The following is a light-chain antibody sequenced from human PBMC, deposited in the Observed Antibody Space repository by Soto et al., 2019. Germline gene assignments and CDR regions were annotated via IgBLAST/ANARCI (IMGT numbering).Light chain of an antibody. CDR2: EVS. Sequence: QSALTQPPSASGSPGQSVTISCTGTSSDVGGYNYVSWYQQHPGKAPKLMIYEVSKRPSGVPDRFSGSKSGNTAYLTVSGLQAEDEADYYCSSYAGSNNLLFGGGTKVTVL. CDR3: SSYAGSNNLL. CDR1: SSDVGGYNY. V-gene: IGLV2-8*01. J-gene: IGLJ2*01.